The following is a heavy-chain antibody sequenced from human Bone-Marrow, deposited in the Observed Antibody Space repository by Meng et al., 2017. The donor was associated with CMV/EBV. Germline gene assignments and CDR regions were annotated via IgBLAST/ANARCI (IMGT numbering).Heavy chain of an antibody. CDR1: GFTFSSYS. Sequence: GGSLRLSCAASGFTFSSYSMNWVRQAPGKGLEWVSSISSSSSYIYYADSVKGRFTISRDNAKNSLYLQMNSLRAEDTAVYYCAREDSQLLRDTIFGVVIDYYYYYGMDVWGQGTTVTVYS. CDR3: AREDSQLLRDTIFGVVIDYYYYYGMDV. J-gene: IGHJ6*02. CDR2: ISSSSSYI. D-gene: IGHD3-3*01. V-gene: IGHV3-21*01.